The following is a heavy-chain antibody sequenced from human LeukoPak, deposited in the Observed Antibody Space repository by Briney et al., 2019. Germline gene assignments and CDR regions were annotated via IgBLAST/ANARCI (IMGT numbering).Heavy chain of an antibody. D-gene: IGHD3-10*01. CDR1: GFTFSDYY. CDR3: ARDSHKYGSGSYYPDY. Sequence: GGSLRLSCAASGFTFSDYYVSWIRQAPGKGLEWVSYISSSGSTKYYADSVEGRFTTSRDNAKNSLYLQMNSLRAEDTALYYCARDSHKYGSGSYYPDYWGQGALVTVSS. CDR2: ISSSGSTK. V-gene: IGHV3-11*04. J-gene: IGHJ4*02.